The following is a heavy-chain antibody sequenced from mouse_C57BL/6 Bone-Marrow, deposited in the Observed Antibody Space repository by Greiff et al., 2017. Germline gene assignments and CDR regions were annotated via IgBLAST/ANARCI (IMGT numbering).Heavy chain of an antibody. J-gene: IGHJ2*01. D-gene: IGHD3-2*02. CDR2: IDPSDSYT. CDR3: ARPTKTAQAYYFDY. V-gene: IGHV1-69*01. CDR1: GYTFTSYW. Sequence: QVQLQQPGAELVMPGASVKLSCKASGYTFTSYWMHWVKQRPGQGLEWIGEIDPSDSYTNYNQKFKGKSTLTVDKSSSTAYMQLSSLTSEDSAVYYCARPTKTAQAYYFDYWGQGTTLTVSS.